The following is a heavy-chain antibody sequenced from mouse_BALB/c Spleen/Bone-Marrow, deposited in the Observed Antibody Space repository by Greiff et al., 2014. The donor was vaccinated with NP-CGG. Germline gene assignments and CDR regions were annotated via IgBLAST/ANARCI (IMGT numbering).Heavy chain of an antibody. CDR1: GYTFSDYW. J-gene: IGHJ4*01. D-gene: IGHD1-1*02. Sequence: VQLQQSGAELMKPGASVMISCKATGYTFSDYWIEWVKQGPGHGLEWIGEILPGGGSTNYNENFKGKATFTADTSSNTAYMQLSSLTSEDSAVYYCAKGGHVMDYWGQGTSVTVSS. V-gene: IGHV1-9*01. CDR3: AKGGHVMDY. CDR2: ILPGGGST.